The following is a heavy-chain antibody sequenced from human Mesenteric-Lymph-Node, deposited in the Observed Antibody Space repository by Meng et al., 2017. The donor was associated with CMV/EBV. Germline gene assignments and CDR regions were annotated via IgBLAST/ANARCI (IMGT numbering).Heavy chain of an antibody. Sequence: GGSLRLSCAASGFTFSSYEMNWVRQAPGKGLEWVALISYDGNIKNYADSVKGRFTVSREESKNTLYLQMNSLRPEDTAVYYCARGLPIFGVVGDAFDVWGQGTMVTVSS. V-gene: IGHV3-30-3*01. D-gene: IGHD3-3*01. CDR3: ARGLPIFGVVGDAFDV. J-gene: IGHJ3*01. CDR1: GFTFSSYE. CDR2: ISYDGNIK.